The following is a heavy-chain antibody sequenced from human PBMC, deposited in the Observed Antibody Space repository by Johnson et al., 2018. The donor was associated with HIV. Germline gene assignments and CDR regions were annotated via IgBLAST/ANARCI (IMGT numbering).Heavy chain of an antibody. CDR3: AREALDGAGPDAFDI. J-gene: IGHJ3*02. Sequence: VQLVESGGGLIQPGGSLRLSCAVSGFTVSSNYMSWVRQAPGKGLEWVSVIYSGGSTYYADSVKGRFTISRDNSKNTLYLQMNRLRAEDTAVYYCAREALDGAGPDAFDIWGQGTMVTVSS. CDR1: GFTVSSNY. V-gene: IGHV3-53*01. CDR2: IYSGGST. D-gene: IGHD3-10*01.